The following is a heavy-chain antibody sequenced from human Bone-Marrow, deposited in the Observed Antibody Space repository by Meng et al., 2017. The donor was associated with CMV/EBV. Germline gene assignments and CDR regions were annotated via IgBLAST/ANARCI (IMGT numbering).Heavy chain of an antibody. Sequence: SETLSLTCTVSGGSISSYYWSWIRQPPGKGLEWIGYIYYSGSTNYNPSLKSRVTISVDTSKNQFSLKLSSVTAADTAVYYCAREGIGSSAFDIWGQGTMVTVSS. CDR3: AREGIGSSAFDI. J-gene: IGHJ3*02. V-gene: IGHV4-59*01. D-gene: IGHD2/OR15-2a*01. CDR1: GGSISSYY. CDR2: IYYSGST.